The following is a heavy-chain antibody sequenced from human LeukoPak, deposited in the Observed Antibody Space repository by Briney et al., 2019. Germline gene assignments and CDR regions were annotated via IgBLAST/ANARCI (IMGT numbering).Heavy chain of an antibody. CDR1: GFTFGDYA. CDR2: IRSKAYGGTT. V-gene: IGHV3-49*03. CDR3: TRGGSSGWYFWFDP. D-gene: IGHD6-19*01. J-gene: IGHJ5*02. Sequence: GSLRLSCTASGFTFGDYAMSWFRQAPGKGLEWVGFIRSKAYGGTTEYAASVKGRFTISRDDSKSIAYLQMNSLKTEDTAVYYCTRGGSSGWYFWFDPWGQGTLVTVSS.